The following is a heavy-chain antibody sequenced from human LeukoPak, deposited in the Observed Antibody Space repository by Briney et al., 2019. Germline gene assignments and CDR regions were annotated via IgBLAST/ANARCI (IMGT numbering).Heavy chain of an antibody. CDR2: IYSGGST. Sequence: GGSLRLSCAASGFTVSSNYMSWVRQAPGKGLEWVSAIYSGGSTYYADSVKGRFTISRDNSKNTLYLQMNSLRAEDTAVYYCARVLSPGYCSSTSCYNSYYYGMDVWGKGTTVTVSS. CDR3: ARVLSPGYCSSTSCYNSYYYGMDV. D-gene: IGHD2-2*02. CDR1: GFTVSSNY. V-gene: IGHV3-53*01. J-gene: IGHJ6*04.